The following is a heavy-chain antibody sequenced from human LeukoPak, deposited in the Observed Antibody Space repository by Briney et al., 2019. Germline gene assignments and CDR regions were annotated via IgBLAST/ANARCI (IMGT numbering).Heavy chain of an antibody. CDR2: IYYSGST. Sequence: NASETLSLTCTVPGGSISSSSYYWGWIRQPPGKGLEWIGSIYYSGSTYYNPSLKSRVTISVDTSKNQFSLKLSSVTAADTAVYYCARHVGATSFDYWGQGTLVTVSS. V-gene: IGHV4-39*01. CDR1: GGSISSSSYY. J-gene: IGHJ4*02. CDR3: ARHVGATSFDY. D-gene: IGHD1-26*01.